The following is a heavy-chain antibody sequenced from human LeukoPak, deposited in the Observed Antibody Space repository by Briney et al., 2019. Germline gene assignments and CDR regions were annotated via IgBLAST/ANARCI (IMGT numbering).Heavy chain of an antibody. CDR2: VSASGGSA. CDR3: ARKTYYYDSGSYSKSYYFDY. CDR1: GFTFSNYA. Sequence: PGGSLRLSCAASGFTFSNYAMSWVRQAPGKGLEWVSTVSASGGSAYYADSVRGRFTISRDNAKNSLFLQLNSLRAEDTAVYYCARKTYYYDSGSYSKSYYFDYWGQGTLVTVSS. J-gene: IGHJ4*02. D-gene: IGHD3-10*01. V-gene: IGHV3-23*01.